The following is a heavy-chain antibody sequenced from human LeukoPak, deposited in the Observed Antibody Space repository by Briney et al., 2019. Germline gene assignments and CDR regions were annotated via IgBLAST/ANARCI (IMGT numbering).Heavy chain of an antibody. J-gene: IGHJ4*02. V-gene: IGHV3-23*01. D-gene: IGHD2-15*01. CDR1: GFTFSSYV. CDR3: AKNGGSQCYSHLDS. CDR2: TSGSGAST. Sequence: GGCLRLSCAASGFTFSSYVMSWVRQAPGKGLEWDSGTSGSGASTYYAGSVKGRFTISRDNSKNTLYLQMNSLRVEDTAVYYCAKNGGSQCYSHLDSWGQGTLVTVSS.